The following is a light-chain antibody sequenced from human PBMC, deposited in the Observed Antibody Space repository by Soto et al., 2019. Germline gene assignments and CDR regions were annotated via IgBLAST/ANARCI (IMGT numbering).Light chain of an antibody. Sequence: DIQMTQSPSSLSASVGDRVTITCRASQSISTYLNWYQQKPGKAPKFLIYAASTLQSGVPSRFSGSGSGTDFTLTITSLQPEDFATYYCQQSYSIPITLGGGTKVEIK. CDR1: QSISTY. J-gene: IGKJ4*01. CDR3: QQSYSIPIT. CDR2: AAS. V-gene: IGKV1-39*01.